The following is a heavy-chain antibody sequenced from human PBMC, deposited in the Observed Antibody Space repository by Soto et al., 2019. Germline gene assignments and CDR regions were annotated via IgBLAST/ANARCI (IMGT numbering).Heavy chain of an antibody. J-gene: IGHJ6*02. D-gene: IGHD3-10*01. CDR3: ARDTHKGRYYGSGSYYTAAGDV. CDR2: ISHDGKNK. Sequence: QVQLVESGGGVVQPGRSLRLSCAASGFTFSSYAMHWVRQAPGKGLEWVAVISHDGKNKDYADSVKGRFTISRDNSENTLYLQLNSLRPDDMAVYYCARDTHKGRYYGSGSYYTAAGDVWGQGTTVTVSS. CDR1: GFTFSSYA. V-gene: IGHV3-30*04.